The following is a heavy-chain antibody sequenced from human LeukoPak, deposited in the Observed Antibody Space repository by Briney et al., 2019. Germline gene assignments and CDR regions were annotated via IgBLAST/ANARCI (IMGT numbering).Heavy chain of an antibody. Sequence: SETPSLTCTVSGGSISSSSYYWGWIRQPPGKGLEWIGSIYYSGSTYYNPSLKSRVTISVDTSKNQFSLKLSSVTAADTAVYYCARHSIPHDSSGSIDAFDIWGQGTMVTVSS. V-gene: IGHV4-39*01. J-gene: IGHJ3*02. CDR1: GGSISSSSYY. D-gene: IGHD3-22*01. CDR3: ARHSIPHDSSGSIDAFDI. CDR2: IYYSGST.